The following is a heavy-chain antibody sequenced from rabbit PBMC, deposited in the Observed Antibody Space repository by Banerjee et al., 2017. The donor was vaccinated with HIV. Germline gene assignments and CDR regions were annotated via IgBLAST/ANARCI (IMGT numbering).Heavy chain of an antibody. Sequence: QEPLKESGGGLVTPGGNLTLTCTASGFDISNKYVMCWVRQAPGKGLEWIACINTSSGNTVYATWAKGRFTISRTSSTTVTLQMTSLTAADTATYFCARISRMLVVIDLWGPGTLVTVS. CDR3: ARISRMLVVIDL. CDR1: GFDISNKYV. J-gene: IGHJ6*01. D-gene: IGHD4-2*01. V-gene: IGHV1S45*01. CDR2: INTSSGNT.